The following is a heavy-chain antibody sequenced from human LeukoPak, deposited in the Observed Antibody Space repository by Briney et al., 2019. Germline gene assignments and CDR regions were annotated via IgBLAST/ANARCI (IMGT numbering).Heavy chain of an antibody. D-gene: IGHD5-12*01. CDR1: GFTFSNAW. CDR2: IKSKTEGGTT. CDR3: TTDIVATGYFDY. J-gene: IGHJ4*02. Sequence: GGALRLSCAASGFTFSNAWMSWVRQAPGKGLEWVGRIKSKTEGGTTDYAATVKGRFTISRDDSKNTLYLQMNSLKTEDTAVYYCTTDIVATGYFDYWGQGTLVTVSS. V-gene: IGHV3-15*01.